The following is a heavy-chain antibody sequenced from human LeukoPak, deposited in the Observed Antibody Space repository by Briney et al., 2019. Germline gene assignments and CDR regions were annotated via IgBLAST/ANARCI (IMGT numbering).Heavy chain of an antibody. CDR3: ARGYDQTGAYYYYYGMDV. V-gene: IGHV3-21*01. CDR2: ISRSNRFI. CDR1: GFTFSSYS. J-gene: IGHJ6*02. D-gene: IGHD5-12*01. Sequence: GGSLRLSCAASGFTFSSYSMNWVRQAPGKGLEWVSSISRSNRFIYYADSMKGRFTISRDNSKNTLYLQMNSPRAEDTALYYCARGYDQTGAYYYYYGMDVWGLGTTVTVSS.